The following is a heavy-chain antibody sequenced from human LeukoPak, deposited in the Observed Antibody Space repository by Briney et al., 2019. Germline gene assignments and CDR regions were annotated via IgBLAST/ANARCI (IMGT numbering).Heavy chain of an antibody. D-gene: IGHD5-18*01. V-gene: IGHV4-59*01. Sequence: PSETLSLTCTVPGGSISSYYWSWIRQPPGKGLEWIGYIYYSGSTNHNPSLKSRVTISVDTSKNQFSLKLSSVTAADTAVYYCARGPYSYGFIDYWGQGTLVTVSS. CDR3: ARGPYSYGFIDY. CDR2: IYYSGST. CDR1: GGSISSYY. J-gene: IGHJ4*02.